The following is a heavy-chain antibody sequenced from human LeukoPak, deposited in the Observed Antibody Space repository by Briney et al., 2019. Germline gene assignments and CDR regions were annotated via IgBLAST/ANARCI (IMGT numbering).Heavy chain of an antibody. V-gene: IGHV4-34*01. Sequence: SETLSLTCAVYGGSFSGYYWSWIRQPPGKGLEWIGEINHSGSTNYNPSLKSRVTISADTSKNQFSLKLSSVTAADTAVYYCARGTFGYSGYEPHWGQGTLVTVSS. J-gene: IGHJ4*02. CDR2: INHSGST. D-gene: IGHD5-12*01. CDR3: ARGTFGYSGYEPH. CDR1: GGSFSGYY.